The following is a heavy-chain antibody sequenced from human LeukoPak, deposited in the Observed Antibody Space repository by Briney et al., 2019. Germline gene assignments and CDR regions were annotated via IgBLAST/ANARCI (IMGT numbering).Heavy chain of an antibody. J-gene: IGHJ4*02. CDR2: IHYSGST. V-gene: IGHV4-38-2*02. CDR3: ATWNSGSNSFDY. D-gene: IGHD1-26*01. CDR1: GYSISSGYY. Sequence: SETLSLTCTISGYSISSGYYWSWIRQPPGKGLEWIGYIHYSGSTNYNPSLKSRVTISVDTSKKQFSLRLSSLTAADTAVYYCATWNSGSNSFDYWGQGTLVTVSS.